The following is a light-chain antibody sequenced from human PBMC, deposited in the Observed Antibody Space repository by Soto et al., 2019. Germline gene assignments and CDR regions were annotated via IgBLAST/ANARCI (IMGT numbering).Light chain of an antibody. J-gene: IGKJ4*01. V-gene: IGKV3-20*01. CDR1: QSVSSSY. Sequence: EIVLTQSPGTLSLSPGERATLSCRASQSVSSSYLAWYQQKRGQAPRLLIYGASSRATGIPDRFSGSGSGTDFTLPISRLEPEDFAVYYCQQCGTPLVTFGGGTKVEIK. CDR3: QQCGTPLVT. CDR2: GAS.